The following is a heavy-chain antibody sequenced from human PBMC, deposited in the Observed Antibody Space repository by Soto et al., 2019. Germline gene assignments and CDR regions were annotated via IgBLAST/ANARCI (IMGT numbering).Heavy chain of an antibody. D-gene: IGHD3-9*01. J-gene: IGHJ6*02. Sequence: SGPTLVNPTQTLTLTCTFSGFSLSTGGVGVGWIRQPPGKAPEWLALIYWNDDKRYSPSLNSRLTITKDTSKNQVVLTMSNMDPVDTATYYCGGYNFLTGYHGYVMAVWGQGTTVPVSS. V-gene: IGHV2-5*01. CDR1: GFSLSTGGVG. CDR2: IYWNDDK. CDR3: GGYNFLTGYHGYVMAV.